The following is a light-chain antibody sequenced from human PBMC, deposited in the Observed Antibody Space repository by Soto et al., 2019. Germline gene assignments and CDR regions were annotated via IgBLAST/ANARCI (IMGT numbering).Light chain of an antibody. J-gene: IGLJ3*02. V-gene: IGLV1-40*01. Sequence: QSVLTQPPSVSGAPGQRVTISCTGSSSNIGAGYDVHWYQQLPGTAPKLLIYGNSNRPSGVPDRFSGSKSGTSASLATTGLQAVDGADYYCQSYDSSLSAWVFGGGTKLTVL. CDR3: QSYDSSLSAWV. CDR1: SSNIGAGYD. CDR2: GNS.